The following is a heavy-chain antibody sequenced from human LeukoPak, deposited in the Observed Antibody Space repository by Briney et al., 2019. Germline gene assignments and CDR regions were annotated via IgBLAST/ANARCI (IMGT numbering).Heavy chain of an antibody. Sequence: PSETLSLTCTVSGGSISSGSYYWSWIRQPAGKGLEWIGRIYTSGSTNYNPSLKSRVTISVDTSKNQFSLKLSSVTAADTAVYYCARDQSCGGDCYPPTDYMDVWGKGTTVTVSS. V-gene: IGHV4-61*02. CDR3: ARDQSCGGDCYPPTDYMDV. D-gene: IGHD2-21*01. J-gene: IGHJ6*03. CDR2: IYTSGST. CDR1: GGSISSGSYY.